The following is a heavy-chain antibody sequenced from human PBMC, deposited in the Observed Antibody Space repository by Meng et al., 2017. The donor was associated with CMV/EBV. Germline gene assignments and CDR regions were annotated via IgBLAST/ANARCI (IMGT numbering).Heavy chain of an antibody. J-gene: IGHJ4*02. CDR2: ISGSGGST. Sequence: GGSLRLSCAASGSTFSSYAMSWVRQAPGKGLEWVSAISGSGGSTYYADSVKGRFTISRDNSKNTLYLQMNSLRAEDTAIYYCAKDSSYYDSSGYYYYAYWGQGTLVTVSS. CDR1: GSTFSSYA. D-gene: IGHD3-22*01. CDR3: AKDSSYYDSSGYYYYAY. V-gene: IGHV3-23*01.